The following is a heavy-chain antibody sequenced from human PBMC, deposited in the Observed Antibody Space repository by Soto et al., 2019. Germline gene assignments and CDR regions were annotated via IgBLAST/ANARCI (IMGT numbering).Heavy chain of an antibody. D-gene: IGHD2-15*01. J-gene: IGHJ4*02. V-gene: IGHV1-69*01. CDR3: ARDVVRSTAGDS. CDR2: IIPIFTRT. CDR1: GGTFSTSS. Sequence: QLQLVQSGTEVKEPGSSVQVSCKASGGTFSTSSFVWVRQGPGQGLEWMGGIIPIFTRTNFAQKFQGRVTFSADESTRTTHMELRSLPSEDTAIYYCARDVVRSTAGDSWGQGTLVTVSS.